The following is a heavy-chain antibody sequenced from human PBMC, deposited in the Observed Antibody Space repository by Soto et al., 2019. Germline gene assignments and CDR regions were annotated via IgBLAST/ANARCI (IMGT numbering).Heavy chain of an antibody. J-gene: IGHJ4*02. CDR2: FNPTGGYT. Sequence: QVYLVQSGAEVKKPGASVKVSCKASGYPFTSYYMHWVRQAPGQGLEWMGMFNPTGGYTHYAQKIQGTVTMTSDTSTSTGYMEMSSLRSEDTAVYYCARGGTVAANFDYWGQGTRVTVSS. CDR1: GYPFTSYY. V-gene: IGHV1-46*01. D-gene: IGHD6-19*01. CDR3: ARGGTVAANFDY.